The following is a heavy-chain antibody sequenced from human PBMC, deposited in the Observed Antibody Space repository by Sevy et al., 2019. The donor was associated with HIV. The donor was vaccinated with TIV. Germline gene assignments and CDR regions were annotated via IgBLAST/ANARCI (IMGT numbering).Heavy chain of an antibody. CDR1: GFTFGSYS. CDR2: ISSSSSSI. CDR3: ARGFCVSSSCSASS. D-gene: IGHD2-2*01. J-gene: IGHJ5*02. Sequence: GGSLRLSCTASGFTFGSYSMNWVRQAPGKGLEWVSSISSSSSSIYYADSVKGRFTISRDNAKNSLYLQMDSLTAEDTAVYYCARGFCVSSSCSASSWGQGTLVTVSS. V-gene: IGHV3-48*01.